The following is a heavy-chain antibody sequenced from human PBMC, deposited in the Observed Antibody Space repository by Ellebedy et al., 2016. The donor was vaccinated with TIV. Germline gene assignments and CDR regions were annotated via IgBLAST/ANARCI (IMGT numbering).Heavy chain of an antibody. V-gene: IGHV3-7*03. CDR2: IKQDGSEK. Sequence: GESLKISCAASGFTFSNYWMKWVRQAPGKGLEWVANIKQDGSEKYYVDSVTGRFTISRDNAKNSLFLQMNSLRVEDTAVYFCARGGYGRPFDCWGQGTLVTVSS. CDR3: ARGGYGRPFDC. J-gene: IGHJ4*02. CDR1: GFTFSNYW. D-gene: IGHD5-12*01.